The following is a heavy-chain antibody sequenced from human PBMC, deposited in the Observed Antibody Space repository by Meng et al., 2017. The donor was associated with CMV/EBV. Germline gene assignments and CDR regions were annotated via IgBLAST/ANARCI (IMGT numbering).Heavy chain of an antibody. CDR3: AREWGSSTNWFDP. CDR2: IIPIFGTA. Sequence: KDAGGNCSSYAISWVRQAPGQGLEWMGGIIPIFGTANYAQKFQGRVTITTDESTSTAYMELSSLRSEDTAVYYCAREWGSSTNWFDPWGQGTLVTVSS. J-gene: IGHJ5*02. CDR1: GGNCSSYA. V-gene: IGHV1-69*05. D-gene: IGHD6-13*01.